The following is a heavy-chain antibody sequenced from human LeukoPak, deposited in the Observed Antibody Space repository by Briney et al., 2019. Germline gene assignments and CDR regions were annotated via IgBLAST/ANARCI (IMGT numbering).Heavy chain of an antibody. D-gene: IGHD3-10*01. J-gene: IGHJ6*02. CDR1: GFTFSSYW. CDR2: IKQDGSEK. V-gene: IGHV3-7*01. Sequence: PGGSLRLSCAASGFTFSSYWMSWVRQAPGKGLEWVANIKQDGSEKYYVDSVKGRFTISRDNAKNSLYLQMNSLRAEDTAVYYCARDREVRGVIIYYYYGMDVWGQGTTVTVSS. CDR3: ARDREVRGVIIYYYYGMDV.